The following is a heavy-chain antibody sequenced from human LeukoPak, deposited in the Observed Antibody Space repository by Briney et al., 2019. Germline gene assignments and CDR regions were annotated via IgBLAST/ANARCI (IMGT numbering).Heavy chain of an antibody. Sequence: GESLKISCKGSGYSFTSYWIGWVRQMPGKGLERMGIIYPGDSDTRYSPSFQGQVTISADKSISTAYLQWSSLKASDTAMYYCARQSVQWGGAFDIWGQGTMVTVSS. V-gene: IGHV5-51*01. CDR1: GYSFTSYW. CDR2: IYPGDSDT. D-gene: IGHD6-19*01. CDR3: ARQSVQWGGAFDI. J-gene: IGHJ3*02.